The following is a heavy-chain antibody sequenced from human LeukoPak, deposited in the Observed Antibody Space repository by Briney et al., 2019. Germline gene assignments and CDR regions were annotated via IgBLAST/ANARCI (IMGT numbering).Heavy chain of an antibody. CDR2: ISSNGGST. V-gene: IGHV3-64D*09. Sequence: GGSLRLSCSASGFIFSSYVMHWVRQAPGKGLEYVTDISSNGGSTYYADSVKGRYTISRDNSKNTLYLQMSSLRGEDTAVYYCVKGYCSSTSCYAFDYWGQGTLVTVSS. CDR3: VKGYCSSTSCYAFDY. CDR1: GFIFSSYV. D-gene: IGHD2-2*01. J-gene: IGHJ4*02.